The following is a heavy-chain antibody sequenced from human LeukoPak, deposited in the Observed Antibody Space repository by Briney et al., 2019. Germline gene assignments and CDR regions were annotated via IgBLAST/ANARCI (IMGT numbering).Heavy chain of an antibody. Sequence: SETLSLTCTVSGSISSSNYYWGWIRQPPGKGLEWIGSIYYSGVTYYNPSLQSRVTVSLDTSKKLFSLKLNSVIAADTAVYFCARDSNIARFYFWGQGTLVTVSS. D-gene: IGHD4-11*01. J-gene: IGHJ4*02. V-gene: IGHV4-39*07. CDR1: GSISSSNYY. CDR2: IYYSGVT. CDR3: ARDSNIARFYF.